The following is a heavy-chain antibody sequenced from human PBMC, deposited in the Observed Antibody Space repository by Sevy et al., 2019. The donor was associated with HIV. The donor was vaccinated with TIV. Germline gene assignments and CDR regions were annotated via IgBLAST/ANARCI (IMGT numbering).Heavy chain of an antibody. Sequence: ASVKVSCKVSGYSLTGLSMHWVRQAPGKGLELMGSFDPEDGERIYAQKLEGRVTMTEDTSADTAYMELNSLRFEDTAVYYCATTKDYYESSGCPFDYWGQGTLVTVSS. CDR3: ATTKDYYESSGCPFDY. D-gene: IGHD3-22*01. V-gene: IGHV1-24*01. CDR2: FDPEDGER. J-gene: IGHJ4*02. CDR1: GYSLTGLS.